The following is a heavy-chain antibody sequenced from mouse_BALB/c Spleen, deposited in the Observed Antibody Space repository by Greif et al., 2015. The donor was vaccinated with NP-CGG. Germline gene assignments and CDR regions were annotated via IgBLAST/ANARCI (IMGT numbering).Heavy chain of an antibody. CDR2: IYPGGGYT. Sequence: VKLVESGAELVRPGTSVKISCKASGYTFTNYWLGWVKRRPGHGLEWIGDIYPGGGYTNYNEKFKGKATLTADTSSSTAYMQLSSLTSEDSAVYFCARGCYYGSHWYFDVWGAGTTVTVSS. D-gene: IGHD2-1*01. CDR1: GYTFTNYW. CDR3: ARGCYYGSHWYFDV. V-gene: IGHV1-63*02. J-gene: IGHJ1*01.